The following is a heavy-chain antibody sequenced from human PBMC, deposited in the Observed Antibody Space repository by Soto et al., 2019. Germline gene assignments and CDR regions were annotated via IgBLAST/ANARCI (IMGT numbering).Heavy chain of an antibody. V-gene: IGHV4-59*01. D-gene: IGHD3-10*01. CDR1: GGSISSYY. CDR3: ARDSGSGSYSYNWFDP. J-gene: IGHJ5*02. Sequence: PSETLSLTCTVSGGSISSYYWSWIRQPPGKGLEWIGYIYYSGSTNYNPSLKSRVTISVDTSKNQFSLELSSVTAADTAVYYCARDSGSGSYSYNWFDPWGQGTLVTVSS. CDR2: IYYSGST.